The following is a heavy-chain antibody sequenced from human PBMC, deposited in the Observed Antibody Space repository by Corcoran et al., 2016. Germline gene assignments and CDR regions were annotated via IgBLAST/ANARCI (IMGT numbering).Heavy chain of an antibody. CDR1: GFTFSSYS. CDR3: AGEGLAVVVNPYYYYYGMDD. CDR2: ISSSSSSTI. Sequence: EVQLVESGGGLVQPGGSLRLSCAASGFTFSSYSMNWVRQAPGKGLEWVSYISSSSSSTIYYADSVKGRFTISRDNAKNSLYLQMNSLGEEDTAVYYCAGEGLAVVVNPYYYYYGMDDWGQGTMVTVSS. D-gene: IGHD3-22*01. J-gene: IGHJ6*02. V-gene: IGHV3-48*02.